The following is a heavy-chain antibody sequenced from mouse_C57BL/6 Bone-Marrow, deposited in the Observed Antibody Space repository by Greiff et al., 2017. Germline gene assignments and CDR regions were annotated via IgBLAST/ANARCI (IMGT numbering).Heavy chain of an antibody. CDR3: TRDDSLYAMDY. Sequence: EVQRVESGGGLVQPGGSMKLSCAASGFTFSDAWMDWVRQSPEKGLEWVAEIRNKANNHATYYAESVKGRFTISRDDSKSSVYLQMNSLRAEDTGIYYCTRDDSLYAMDYCGQGTSVTVSS. D-gene: IGHD2-4*01. CDR2: IRNKANNHAT. V-gene: IGHV6-6*01. J-gene: IGHJ4*01. CDR1: GFTFSDAW.